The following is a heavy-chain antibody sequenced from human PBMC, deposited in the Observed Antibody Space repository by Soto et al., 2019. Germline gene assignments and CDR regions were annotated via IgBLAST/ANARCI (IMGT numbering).Heavy chain of an antibody. Sequence: QVQLVQSGAEVKKPGSSVKVSCKASGGTFSSYAISWVRQAPGQGLEWMGGIIPIFGTANYAQKFQGRVTITADESTSTAYMELSSLRSEDTAGYYCAKSEYCSSTSCYRGEYYYYCMDVCGQGTTVTVSS. V-gene: IGHV1-69*01. CDR1: GGTFSSYA. CDR3: AKSEYCSSTSCYRGEYYYYCMDV. J-gene: IGHJ6*02. CDR2: IIPIFGTA. D-gene: IGHD2-2*01.